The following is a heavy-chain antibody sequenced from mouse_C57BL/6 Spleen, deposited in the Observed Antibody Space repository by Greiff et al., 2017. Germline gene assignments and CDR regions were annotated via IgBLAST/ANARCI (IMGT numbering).Heavy chain of an antibody. CDR2: IWSDGST. CDR3: ASHSSGAMDY. V-gene: IGHV2-6*03. Sequence: QVQLKQSGPGLVAPSQSLSITCTVSGFSLTSYGVHWVRQPPGKGLEWLVVIWSDGSTNYNSAPKSRLSISKDNAKSQVFLKMNSLQTDDTAMYYCASHSSGAMDYWGQGTSVTVSS. J-gene: IGHJ4*01. CDR1: GFSLTSYG. D-gene: IGHD3-2*02.